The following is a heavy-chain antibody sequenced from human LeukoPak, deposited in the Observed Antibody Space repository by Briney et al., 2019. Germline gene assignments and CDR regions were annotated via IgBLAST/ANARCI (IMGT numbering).Heavy chain of an antibody. Sequence: HPGGSLRLSCAASGFTFSSYAMHWVRQAPGKGLEYVSAISSNGGSTYYANSVKGRFTISRDNSKNTLYLQMGSLRAEDMAVYYCARGARPSGSYSFYFDYWGQGTLVTVSS. D-gene: IGHD1-26*01. CDR3: ARGARPSGSYSFYFDY. V-gene: IGHV3-64*01. CDR1: GFTFSSYA. J-gene: IGHJ4*02. CDR2: ISSNGGST.